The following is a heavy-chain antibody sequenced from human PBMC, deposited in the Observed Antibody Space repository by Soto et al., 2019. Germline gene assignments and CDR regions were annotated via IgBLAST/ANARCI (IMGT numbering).Heavy chain of an antibody. D-gene: IGHD2-21*02. J-gene: IGHJ4*02. CDR1: GFMFTTYG. V-gene: IGHV3-33*06. CDR3: VKDHCGGDCYSDPYFDY. Sequence: QVQLVESGGGVVQPGRSLRLSCAASGFMFTTYGLHWVRQAPGKGLEWVAVIWYDGSNQYYADSVKGRFTISRDNSKNNLYLEMNSVRVEDTAVYYCVKDHCGGDCYSDPYFDYWGQGTLVTVSS. CDR2: IWYDGSNQ.